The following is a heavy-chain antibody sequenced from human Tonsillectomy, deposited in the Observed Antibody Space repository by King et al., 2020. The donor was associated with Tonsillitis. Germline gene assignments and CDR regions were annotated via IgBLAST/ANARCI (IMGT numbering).Heavy chain of an antibody. CDR1: GFTFSSFA. V-gene: IGHV3-23*04. Sequence: VQLVESGGGLVQPGGSLRVSCAASGFTFSSFAMGWVRQAPEKGLEWVSAISGSGSTTFYADSVKGRFTISRDNSKNTLCLQMHSLRAEDTAVYYCAKDKGDFYDPENAFDICGQGTMVTVSS. D-gene: IGHD3-3*01. J-gene: IGHJ3*02. CDR2: ISGSGSTT. CDR3: AKDKGDFYDPENAFDI.